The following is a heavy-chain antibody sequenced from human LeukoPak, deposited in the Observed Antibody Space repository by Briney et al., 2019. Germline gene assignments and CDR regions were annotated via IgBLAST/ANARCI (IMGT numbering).Heavy chain of an antibody. Sequence: SETLSLTCAVYGGSFSHYYWSWIRQSPRMGLEWIAEINDSGTINYNPSLMSRVTISPDKSKNQFSLKLSSATAADTAVYYCARRWNYGRNYYIDVWGKGATVSVSS. D-gene: IGHD1-7*01. V-gene: IGHV4-34*01. CDR2: INDSGTI. J-gene: IGHJ6*03. CDR3: ARRWNYGRNYYIDV. CDR1: GGSFSHYY.